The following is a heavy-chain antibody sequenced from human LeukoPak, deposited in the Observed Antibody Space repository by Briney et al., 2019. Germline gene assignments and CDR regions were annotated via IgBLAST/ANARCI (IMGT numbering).Heavy chain of an antibody. CDR2: ISFDGSDA. J-gene: IGHJ4*02. D-gene: IGHD2-2*01. Sequence: SGGSLRLSCAASGFTFSGFWMHWVRQAPGKGLVWVSCISFDGSDATYADSVKGRFTISRDNAKNTLHLQMDSLTVEDTAVYYCAKDCAQRSLVVPAAIDYWGQGTLVTVSS. CDR3: AKDCAQRSLVVPAAIDY. CDR1: GFTFSGFW. V-gene: IGHV3-74*01.